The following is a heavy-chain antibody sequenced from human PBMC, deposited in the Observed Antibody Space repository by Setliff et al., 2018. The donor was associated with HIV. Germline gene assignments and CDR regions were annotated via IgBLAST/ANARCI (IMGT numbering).Heavy chain of an antibody. CDR1: GGSMSGLY. J-gene: IGHJ1*01. D-gene: IGHD3-22*01. CDR2: TNHSGST. CDR3: ARAGYYGSTSYWEYFQH. V-gene: IGHV4-34*01. Sequence: SETLSLTCTVSGGSMSGLYWSWMRQPPGKGLEWIGETNHSGSTNYNPSLKGRVTISVDTSKNQFSLKLSSVTAADTAVYYCARAGYYGSTSYWEYFQHWGQGTLVTVSS.